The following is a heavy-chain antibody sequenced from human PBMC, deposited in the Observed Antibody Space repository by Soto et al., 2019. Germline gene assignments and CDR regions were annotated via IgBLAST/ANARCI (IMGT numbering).Heavy chain of an antibody. V-gene: IGHV3-21*01. D-gene: IGHD3-10*01. CDR3: VRDVESSGPGSYYRCFDY. CDR2: ISGTSADI. J-gene: IGHJ4*02. Sequence: PDRSRRLSCEASGFSFSEYRLNWVRQTPGKGREWVSTISGTSADIFYADSVKGRFTISRDSAQKSVYLQMNSLSAEDTAVYYCVRDVESSGPGSYYRCFDYWGQGTLVTVSS. CDR1: GFSFSEYR.